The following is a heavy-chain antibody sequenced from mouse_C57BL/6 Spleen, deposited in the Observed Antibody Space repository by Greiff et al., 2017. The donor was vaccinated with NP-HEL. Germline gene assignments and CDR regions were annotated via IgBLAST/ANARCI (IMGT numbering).Heavy chain of an antibody. D-gene: IGHD3-1*01. CDR2: IRNKANGYTT. CDR3: ARYSGSWFAY. J-gene: IGHJ3*01. Sequence: EVQRVESGGGLVQPGGSLSLSCAASGFTFTDYYMSWVRQPPGKALEWLGFIRNKANGYTTEYSASVKGRFTISRDNSQSILYLRMNALRAEDSATYYCARYSGSWFAYWGQGTLVTVSA. CDR1: GFTFTDYY. V-gene: IGHV7-3*01.